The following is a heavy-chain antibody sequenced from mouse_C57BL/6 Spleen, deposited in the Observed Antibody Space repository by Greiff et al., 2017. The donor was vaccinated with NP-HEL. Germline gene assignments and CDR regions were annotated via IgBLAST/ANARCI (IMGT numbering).Heavy chain of an antibody. Sequence: EVQGVESGGGLVKPGGSLKLSCAASGFTFSDYGMHWVRQAPEKGLEWVAYISSGSSTIYYADTVKGRFTISRDNAKNTLFLQMTSLRSEDTAMYYCASYYGSSYRWYFDVWGTGTTVTVSS. J-gene: IGHJ1*03. V-gene: IGHV5-17*01. CDR2: ISSGSSTI. D-gene: IGHD1-1*01. CDR3: ASYYGSSYRWYFDV. CDR1: GFTFSDYG.